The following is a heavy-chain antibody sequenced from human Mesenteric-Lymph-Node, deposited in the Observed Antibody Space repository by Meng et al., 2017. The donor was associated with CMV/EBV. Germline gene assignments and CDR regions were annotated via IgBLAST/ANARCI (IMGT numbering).Heavy chain of an antibody. CDR2: IYYSGST. Sequence: SETLSLTCTVSGGSISSYYWSWIRQPPGKGLEWIGYIYYSGSTNYNPSLKSRVTISVDTSKNQLSLKLSSVTAADTAVYYCAREQGVCTNGVCQNWFDPWGQGTLVTVSS. CDR1: GGSISSYY. J-gene: IGHJ5*02. D-gene: IGHD2-8*01. CDR3: AREQGVCTNGVCQNWFDP. V-gene: IGHV4-59*01.